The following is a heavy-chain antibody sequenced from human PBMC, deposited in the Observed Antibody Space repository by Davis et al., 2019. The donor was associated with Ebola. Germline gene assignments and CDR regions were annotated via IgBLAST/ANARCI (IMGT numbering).Heavy chain of an antibody. J-gene: IGHJ4*02. CDR1: GFTFSLYA. Sequence: GESLKISCEASGFTFSLYAMSWVRQAPGKGLEWVSAIRARGGTTYYADSVKGRFTISRDNSKNTLFLQMSSLKAEDTALYYCAKDLEIRELIFYFDSWGQGTLVTVSA. CDR2: IRARGGTT. D-gene: IGHD1-1*01. CDR3: AKDLEIRELIFYFDS. V-gene: IGHV3-23*01.